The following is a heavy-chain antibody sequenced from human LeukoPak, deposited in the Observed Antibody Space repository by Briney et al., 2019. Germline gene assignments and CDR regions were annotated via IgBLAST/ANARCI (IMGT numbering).Heavy chain of an antibody. Sequence: GGSLRLSCAASGFTFSSYSMNWVRQAPGKGLEWVSSISSSSSYIYYADSVKGRFTISRDNAKNSLYLQMNSLRAEDTAVYYCARHGSSGWSGGGYYFDYWGQGTLVTVSS. CDR2: ISSSSSYI. CDR3: ARHGSSGWSGGGYYFDY. V-gene: IGHV3-21*01. D-gene: IGHD6-19*01. J-gene: IGHJ4*02. CDR1: GFTFSSYS.